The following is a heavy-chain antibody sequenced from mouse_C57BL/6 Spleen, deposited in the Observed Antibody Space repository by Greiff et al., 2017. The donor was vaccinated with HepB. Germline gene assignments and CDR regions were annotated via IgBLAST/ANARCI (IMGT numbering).Heavy chain of an antibody. CDR2: INPNNGGT. V-gene: IGHV1-26*01. Sequence: EVQLQQSGPELVKPGASVKISCKASGYTFTDYYMNWVKQSHGKSLEWIGDINPNNGGTSYNQKFKGKATLTVDKSSSTAYMELRSLTSEDSAVYYCARSSAITTVVATGDYFDYWGQGTTLTVSS. CDR1: GYTFTDYY. D-gene: IGHD1-1*01. J-gene: IGHJ2*01. CDR3: ARSSAITTVVATGDYFDY.